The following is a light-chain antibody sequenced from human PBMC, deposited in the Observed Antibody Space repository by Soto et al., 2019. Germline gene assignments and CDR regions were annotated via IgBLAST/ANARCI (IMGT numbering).Light chain of an antibody. J-gene: IGKJ3*01. V-gene: IGKV1-5*03. CDR1: QIINTW. CDR3: QQYYNWPLT. CDR2: RAS. Sequence: DIQMTQSPSSLSASVGDRVTITCRASQIINTWLAWYQQKPGKAPKLVIYRASNLVNGVPSRFSGSGSGTDFTLTISSLQSEDLAIYYCQQYYNWPLTFGPGTKVDIK.